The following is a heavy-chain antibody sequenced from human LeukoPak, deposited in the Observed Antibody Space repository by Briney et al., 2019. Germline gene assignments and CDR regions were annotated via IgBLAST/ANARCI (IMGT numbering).Heavy chain of an antibody. V-gene: IGHV3-30*02. CDR1: GFTFSSYG. Sequence: GGSLRLSCAAFGFTFSSYGMHWVRQTPGKGLEGGAFIRQDGSYQHYADSVKGRFTVSRDNSKDMVYLQMNSLRTEDTAVYYCAKNRDSSDYPRDFDFWGQGTLVTVSS. D-gene: IGHD3-22*01. CDR3: AKNRDSSDYPRDFDF. CDR2: IRQDGSYQ. J-gene: IGHJ4*02.